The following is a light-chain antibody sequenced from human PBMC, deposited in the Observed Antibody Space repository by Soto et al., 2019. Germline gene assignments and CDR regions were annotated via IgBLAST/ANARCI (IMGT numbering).Light chain of an antibody. J-gene: IGKJ1*01. CDR2: GAS. V-gene: IGKV1-39*01. Sequence: DVQMTQSPSSLSASVGDRVTITCRTSQAIFSHLNWYQQKPGKAPKLLIYGASNLESGVPSRFTGGGSGTDFTLTISSLQPEDFATYFWHQSNYTVWTFGQGTNVDMK. CDR1: QAIFSH. CDR3: HQSNYTVWT.